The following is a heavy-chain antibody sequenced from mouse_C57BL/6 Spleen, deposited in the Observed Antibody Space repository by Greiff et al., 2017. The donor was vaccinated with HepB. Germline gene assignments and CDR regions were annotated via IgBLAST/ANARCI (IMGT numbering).Heavy chain of an antibody. CDR2: IYPGDGDT. CDR1: GYAFSSSW. V-gene: IGHV1-82*01. D-gene: IGHD1-1*01. Sequence: VQLVESGPELVKPGASVKISCKASGYAFSSSWMNWVKQRPGKGLEWIGRIYPGDGDTNYNGKFKGKATLTADKSSSTAYMQLSSLTSEDSAVYFCARVSSYEWYFDVWGTGTTVTVSS. CDR3: ARVSSYEWYFDV. J-gene: IGHJ1*03.